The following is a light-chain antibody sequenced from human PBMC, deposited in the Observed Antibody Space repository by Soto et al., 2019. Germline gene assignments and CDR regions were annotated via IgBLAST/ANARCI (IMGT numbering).Light chain of an antibody. J-gene: IGKJ2*01. Sequence: EIVMTQSPATLSVSPGERATLSCRASQSVSSYLAWYQQKPGQPPRLLIYTTSSRATGIPARFSGSGSGTDFTLTSSSLQSEYFAVYYCQQFNSWPYTFGQGTKLEIK. CDR1: QSVSSY. V-gene: IGKV3-15*01. CDR3: QQFNSWPYT. CDR2: TTS.